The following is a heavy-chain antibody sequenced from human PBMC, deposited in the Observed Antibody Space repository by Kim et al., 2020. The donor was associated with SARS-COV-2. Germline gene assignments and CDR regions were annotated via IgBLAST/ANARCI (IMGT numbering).Heavy chain of an antibody. J-gene: IGHJ4*02. V-gene: IGHV3-23*01. CDR3: AKRDSTGSYYFDY. Sequence: YADSGTGRFTISRDNAKNTLYLQMNGLRAEDTAVYYCAKRDSTGSYYFDYWGQGTLVTVSS. D-gene: IGHD6-19*01.